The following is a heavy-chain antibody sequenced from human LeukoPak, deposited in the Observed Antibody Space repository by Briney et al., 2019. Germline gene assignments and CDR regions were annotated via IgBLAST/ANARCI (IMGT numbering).Heavy chain of an antibody. CDR3: ARERGYSGYDSREYNYFDY. Sequence: GGSLRLSCAAPGFTFISYTVHWVRQAPGKGLEWVALISYDGSYKYYADSVKGRFTISRDNSKNTLYLQMKSLRTEDTAVYYCARERGYSGYDSREYNYFDYWGQGTLVTVSS. V-gene: IGHV3-30*04. CDR2: ISYDGSYK. D-gene: IGHD5-12*01. J-gene: IGHJ4*02. CDR1: GFTFISYT.